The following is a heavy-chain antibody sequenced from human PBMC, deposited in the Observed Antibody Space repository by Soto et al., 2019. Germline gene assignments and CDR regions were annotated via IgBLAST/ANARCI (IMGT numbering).Heavy chain of an antibody. Sequence: GGSLRLSCAASGFTFNTYTMNWVRQAPGKGLEWVSSISAGGRSIYYTDSLKGRSTVSRDNSKNSLYLQMNRLRADDTAVYYCARSTPGNPFDIWGQGTMVTVSS. V-gene: IGHV3-21*01. D-gene: IGHD3-10*01. CDR3: ARSTPGNPFDI. CDR1: GFTFNTYT. J-gene: IGHJ3*02. CDR2: ISAGGRSI.